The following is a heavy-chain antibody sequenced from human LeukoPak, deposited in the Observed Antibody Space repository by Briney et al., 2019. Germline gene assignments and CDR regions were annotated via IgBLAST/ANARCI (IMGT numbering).Heavy chain of an antibody. J-gene: IGHJ4*02. V-gene: IGHV3-21*01. CDR3: AKDRVDYGDY. CDR2: ISSSSSYI. CDR1: GFTFSSYS. D-gene: IGHD3-10*01. Sequence: GGSLRLSCAASGFTFSSYSINWVRQAPGKGLEWVSSISSSSSYIYYADSVKGRFTISRDNAKNSLYLQMNSLRAEDTAVYYCAKDRVDYGDYWGQGTLVTVSS.